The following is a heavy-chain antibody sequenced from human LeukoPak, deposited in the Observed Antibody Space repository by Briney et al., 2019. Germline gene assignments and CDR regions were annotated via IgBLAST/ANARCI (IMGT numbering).Heavy chain of an antibody. J-gene: IGHJ5*02. D-gene: IGHD6-13*01. V-gene: IGHV3-30*04. CDR1: GFTFNSYA. CDR2: ISYDGYNR. CDR3: VRDWAASSSWYRNWFDP. Sequence: GGSLRLSCAASGFTFNSYAMHWVRQAPGKGLEWVAVISYDGYNRYYRDSVKGRFTISRDNSKNTLYLHMNGLRADDTAIYYCVRDWAASSSWYRNWFDPWGQGTQVTVSS.